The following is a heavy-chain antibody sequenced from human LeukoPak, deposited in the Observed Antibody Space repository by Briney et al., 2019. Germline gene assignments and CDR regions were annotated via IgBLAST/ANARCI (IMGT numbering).Heavy chain of an antibody. J-gene: IGHJ4*02. V-gene: IGHV3-23*01. CDR1: GFAFSSQD. CDR3: AKDARRSSGWYFFDH. Sequence: PGGSLRLSCAASGFAFSSQDMGWVRQAPGKGLEWVSAISDSGGRTYYVDSVKGRFTISRDNSKNTLYLQMNSLRADDTAVYYCAKDARRSSGWYFFDHWGQGTLVTVSS. CDR2: ISDSGGRT. D-gene: IGHD6-19*01.